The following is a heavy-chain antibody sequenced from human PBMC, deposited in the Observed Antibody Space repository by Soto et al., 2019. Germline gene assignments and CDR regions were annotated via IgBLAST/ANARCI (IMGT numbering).Heavy chain of an antibody. CDR3: ARGATDDLYGDDPVYFDY. Sequence: QVQLQESGPGLVKPSQTLSLTCTVSGGSISSGGYYWSWIRQHPGKGLEWIGYIYYSGSTYYNPYLKSRVTISVDTSKHQFSLKLSSVTAADTAVYYCARGATDDLYGDDPVYFDYWGQGTLVTVSS. J-gene: IGHJ4*02. CDR1: GGSISSGGYY. CDR2: IYYSGST. V-gene: IGHV4-31*03. D-gene: IGHD4-17*01.